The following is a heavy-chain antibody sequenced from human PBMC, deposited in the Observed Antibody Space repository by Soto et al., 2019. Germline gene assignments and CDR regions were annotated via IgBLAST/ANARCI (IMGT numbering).Heavy chain of an antibody. V-gene: IGHV1-18*01. CDR1: GYTFXXXX. D-gene: IGHD3-22*01. J-gene: IGHJ4*02. CDR2: ISAYNGNT. Sequence: GASVKVSCKASGYTFXXXXXSWVRQAPGQGLEWMGWISAYNGNTNYAQKLQGRVTMTTDTSTSTAYMELRSLRSDDTAVYYCARVHRERYYDSSGYYPHSGVSSFPDYWGQGTLVAVSS. CDR3: ARVHRERYYDSSGYYPHSGVSSFPDY.